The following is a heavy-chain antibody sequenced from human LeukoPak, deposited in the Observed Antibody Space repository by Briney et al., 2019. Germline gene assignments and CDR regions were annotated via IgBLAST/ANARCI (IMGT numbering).Heavy chain of an antibody. D-gene: IGHD6-19*01. Sequence: GGSLRLSCAASGFTFDDYAMHWVRQVPGKGLEWGSGISWNSGSIGYADSVKGRFTISRDNAKNSLYLQMNSLRAEDTALYYCARERAVAGLTYSYYMDVWGKGTTVTVSS. J-gene: IGHJ6*03. CDR3: ARERAVAGLTYSYYMDV. V-gene: IGHV3-9*01. CDR1: GFTFDDYA. CDR2: ISWNSGSI.